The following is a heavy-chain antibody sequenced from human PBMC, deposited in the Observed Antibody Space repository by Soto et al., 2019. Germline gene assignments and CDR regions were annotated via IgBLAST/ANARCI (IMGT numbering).Heavy chain of an antibody. CDR3: ARPWNIAPIIDH. CDR2: INPITGAA. J-gene: IGHJ4*02. Sequence: ASVKVSCKASGYSFTGHYMYWVRQAPGHGLEWMGWINPITGAATYAQDFRGRVTMTTDASISTAYMELRGLRSDDTAVYYCARPWNIAPIIDHWGQGTLVTVSS. CDR1: GYSFTGHY. V-gene: IGHV1-2*02. D-gene: IGHD1-1*01.